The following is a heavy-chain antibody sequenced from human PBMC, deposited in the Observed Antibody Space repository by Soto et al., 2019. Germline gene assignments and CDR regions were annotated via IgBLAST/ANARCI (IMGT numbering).Heavy chain of an antibody. CDR3: EKESEAIGRPYFDS. CDR2: IRSSGSGT. Sequence: EVQVLESGGGLVQPGGSLRLSCVASGFTYSNYAMSWVRQAPGKGLEWVSGIRSSGSGTFYADSVKGRFSISRDNSQNSLYLQMNSLTPEDTAVHNCEKESEAIGRPYFDSWGQGTLVTVTS. V-gene: IGHV3-23*01. D-gene: IGHD2-15*01. CDR1: GFTYSNYA. J-gene: IGHJ4*02.